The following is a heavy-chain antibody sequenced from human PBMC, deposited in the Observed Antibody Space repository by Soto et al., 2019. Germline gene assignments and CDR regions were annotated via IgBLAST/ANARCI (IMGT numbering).Heavy chain of an antibody. CDR1: GYIFANDW. V-gene: IGHV5-51*01. Sequence: PGESVKISCKGSGYIFANDWIAWVRQMPGKGLEWMGIIFPGDSDTRYSPSFQGQVTISADKSINTAYLQWSSLKASDTAVYYCARQVAAHPYFDFWGQGALVTVSS. J-gene: IGHJ4*02. CDR3: ARQVAAHPYFDF. D-gene: IGHD6-6*01. CDR2: IFPGDSDT.